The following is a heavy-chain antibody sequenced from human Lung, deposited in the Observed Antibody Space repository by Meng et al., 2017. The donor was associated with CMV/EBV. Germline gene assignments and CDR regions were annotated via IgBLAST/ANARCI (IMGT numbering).Heavy chain of an antibody. Sequence: LHQAGPGLVKPSQTLSLTCAIAGTIVPRNSAAWHWIRQSPSRGLEWLGRTYYRSKWYHEYAVSVKSRITISPDTPKNQFSLQLNSMTPEDTAVYYCARGINGGCGDWGQGTLVTVSS. CDR2: TYYRSKWYH. J-gene: IGHJ4*02. D-gene: IGHD4-23*01. V-gene: IGHV6-1*02. CDR1: GTIVPRNSAA. CDR3: ARGINGGCGD.